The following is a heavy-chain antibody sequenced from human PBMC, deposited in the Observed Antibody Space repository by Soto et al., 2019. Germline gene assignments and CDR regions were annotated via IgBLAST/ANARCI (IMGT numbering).Heavy chain of an antibody. D-gene: IGHD6-19*01. CDR1: GFTFSNYA. CDR3: ARDPVAGSFDY. CDR2: IRYGGSKK. Sequence: QGQLVESGGGVVLPGRSLRLSCAASGFTFSNYAMHWVRQAPGKGLEWVAVIRYGGSKKYYVDSVKGRFTISRDNSKDTLYLQMNSLRAEDTAVYYFARDPVAGSFDYWGQGALVTVSS. V-gene: IGHV3-33*01. J-gene: IGHJ4*02.